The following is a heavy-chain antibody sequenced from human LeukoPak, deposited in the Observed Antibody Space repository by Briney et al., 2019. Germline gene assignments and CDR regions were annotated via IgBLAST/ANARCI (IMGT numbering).Heavy chain of an antibody. Sequence: GGSLRLSCAASGFTFSSYSMNWVRQAPGKGLEWVSSISSSSSYIYYADSVKGRFTISRDNAKNSLYLQMNSLRAEDTAVYYCAKDREIYGSGRYYKGSWGQGTLVTVSS. V-gene: IGHV3-21*04. D-gene: IGHD3-10*01. CDR2: ISSSSSYI. CDR3: AKDREIYGSGRYYKGS. J-gene: IGHJ5*02. CDR1: GFTFSSYS.